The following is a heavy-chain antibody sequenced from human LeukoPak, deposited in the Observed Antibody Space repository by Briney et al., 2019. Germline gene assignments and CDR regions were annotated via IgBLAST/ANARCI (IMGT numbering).Heavy chain of an antibody. CDR3: ARVLVAGVRGSYMDV. Sequence: ASVKVSCKTSGYTFTDYDITWVRQAPGQGLEWMGWISAYNGNTNYAQKLQGRVTMTTDTSTSTAYMELRSLRSDDTAVYYCARVLVAGVRGSYMDVWGKGTTVTISS. D-gene: IGHD2-2*01. CDR2: ISAYNGNT. CDR1: GYTFTDYD. V-gene: IGHV1-18*01. J-gene: IGHJ6*03.